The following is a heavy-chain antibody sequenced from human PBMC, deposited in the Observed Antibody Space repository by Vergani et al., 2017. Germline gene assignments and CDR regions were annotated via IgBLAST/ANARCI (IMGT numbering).Heavy chain of an antibody. CDR3: AKDVGLLWFGELPAY. J-gene: IGHJ4*02. CDR2: ISYDGSNK. V-gene: IGHV3-30*18. D-gene: IGHD3-10*01. CDR1: GFTFSSYG. Sequence: QLQLVESGGGVVQPGRSLRLSCAASGFTFSSYGMHWVRQAPGKGLEWVAVISYDGSNKYYADSVKGRFTISRDKSKNTLYLQMNSLRAEDTAVYYCAKDVGLLWFGELPAYWGQGTLVTVSS.